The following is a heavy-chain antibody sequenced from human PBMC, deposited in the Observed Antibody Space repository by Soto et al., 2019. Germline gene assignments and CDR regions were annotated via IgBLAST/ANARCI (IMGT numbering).Heavy chain of an antibody. CDR2: IYYSGST. CDR1: GGSISSYY. CDR3: ARTFYCSGRSCRPNGSYYYRMDF. J-gene: IGHJ6*02. D-gene: IGHD2-15*01. V-gene: IGHV4-59*01. Sequence: SETLSLTCTVSGGSISSYYWSWIRQPPGKGLEWIGYIYYSGSTNYNPSLKSRDTISVDTSKNQFSLKLSSVTAADTAVYYCARTFYCSGRSCRPNGSYYYRMDFWGQGTTVTVS.